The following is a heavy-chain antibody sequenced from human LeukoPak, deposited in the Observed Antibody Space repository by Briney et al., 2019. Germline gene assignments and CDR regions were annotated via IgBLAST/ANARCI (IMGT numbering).Heavy chain of an antibody. CDR2: IYYSGST. CDR3: ARLSPKVDY. J-gene: IGHJ4*02. CDR1: GGSISSSSYY. Sequence: PSETLSLTCTVSGGSISSSSYYWGWIRRPPGKGLEWIGSIYYSGSTYYNPSLKSRVTISVDTSKNQFSLKLSSVTAADTAVYYCARLSPKVDYWGQGTLVTVSS. V-gene: IGHV4-39*01.